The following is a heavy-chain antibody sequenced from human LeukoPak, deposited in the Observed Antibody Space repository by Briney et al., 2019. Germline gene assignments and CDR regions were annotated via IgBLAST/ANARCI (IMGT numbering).Heavy chain of an antibody. J-gene: IGHJ4*02. V-gene: IGHV3-7*01. CDR1: GFTFSTYY. Sequence: PGRSLRLSCAASGFTFSTYYMTWVRQAPGKGLEWVANINQDGSEKYYVDSVKGRFTISRDNAKNSLSLQMNSLRAEDTAVYSCARTRVSGGTFYHPFDYWGQGTLVTVSS. CDR2: INQDGSEK. D-gene: IGHD2-15*01. CDR3: ARTRVSGGTFYHPFDY.